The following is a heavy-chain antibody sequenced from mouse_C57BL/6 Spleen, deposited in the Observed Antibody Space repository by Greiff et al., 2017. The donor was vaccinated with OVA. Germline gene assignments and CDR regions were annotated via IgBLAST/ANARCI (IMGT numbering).Heavy chain of an antibody. CDR1: GYTFTSYW. CDR2: IDPSDSYT. D-gene: IGHD1-1*01. CDR3: ARTDYYGSSYRAPFDY. V-gene: IGHV1-69*01. Sequence: VQLQQPGAELVMPGASVKLSCKASGYTFTSYWMHWVKQRPGQGLEWIGEIDPSDSYTNYNQKFKGKSTLTVDKSSSTAYMQLSSLTSEDSAVYYCARTDYYGSSYRAPFDYWGQGTTLTVSS. J-gene: IGHJ2*01.